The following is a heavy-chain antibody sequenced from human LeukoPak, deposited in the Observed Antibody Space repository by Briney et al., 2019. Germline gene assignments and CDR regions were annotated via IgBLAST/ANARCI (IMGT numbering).Heavy chain of an antibody. CDR2: IIPIFGTA. V-gene: IGHV1-69*13. D-gene: IGHD1-1*01. J-gene: IGHJ3*02. Sequence: ASVKVSCKASGGTFSSYAISWVRQAPGQGLEWMGGIIPIFGTASYAQKFQGRVTITADESTSTAYMELSSLRSEDTAVYYCARSQDKIQLERLQAFDIWGQGTMVTVSS. CDR3: ARSQDKIQLERLQAFDI. CDR1: GGTFSSYA.